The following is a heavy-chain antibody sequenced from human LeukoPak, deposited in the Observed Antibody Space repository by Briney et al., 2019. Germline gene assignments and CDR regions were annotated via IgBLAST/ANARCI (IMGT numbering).Heavy chain of an antibody. CDR2: INGDGSST. D-gene: IGHD6-6*01. CDR3: ARGIEARPFYFDF. CDR1: GFTFSKFW. V-gene: IGHV3-74*01. J-gene: IGHJ4*02. Sequence: GGSLRLSCAASGFTFSKFWMHWVRQVPGKGLVWVSRINGDGSSTNYADSVKGRFTISRDNAKNTVYLQMNSLRAEDTAVYYCARGIEARPFYFDFWGQGTLVTVSS.